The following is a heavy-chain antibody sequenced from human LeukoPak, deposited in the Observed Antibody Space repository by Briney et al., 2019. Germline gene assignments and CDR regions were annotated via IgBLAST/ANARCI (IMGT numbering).Heavy chain of an antibody. CDR1: GFTFSSYA. CDR2: IIPIFGTA. CDR3: VRGEGN. J-gene: IGHJ4*02. D-gene: IGHD3-10*01. Sequence: PGGSLRLSCAASGFTFSSYAISWVRQAPGQGLEWMGRIIPIFGTANYAQKFQGRVTITTDESTSTAYMELSSLRSEDTAVYYCVRGEGNWGQGTLVTVSS. V-gene: IGHV1-69*05.